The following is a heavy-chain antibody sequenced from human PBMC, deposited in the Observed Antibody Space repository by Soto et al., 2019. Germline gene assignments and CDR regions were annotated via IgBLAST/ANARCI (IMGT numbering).Heavy chain of an antibody. CDR1: GGSISSYY. Sequence: QVQLQESGPGLVKPSETLSLTCTVSGGSISSYYWSWIRQPPGKGLEWIGYIYYSGSTNYNPSLKSRVTIPVDTSKNQFSLKLTSVTAADTAVYYCARVGSGSYYGTYYYYYGMDVWGQGTTVTVSS. V-gene: IGHV4-59*01. J-gene: IGHJ6*02. CDR2: IYYSGST. D-gene: IGHD1-26*01. CDR3: ARVGSGSYYGTYYYYYGMDV.